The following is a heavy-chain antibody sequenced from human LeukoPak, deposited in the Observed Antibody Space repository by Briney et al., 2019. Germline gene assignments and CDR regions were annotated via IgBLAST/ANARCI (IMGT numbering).Heavy chain of an antibody. J-gene: IGHJ5*02. Sequence: GGSLRLSCAASGLTLSRYGMHWVRQAPGKGLEWVAVISYDGSTKNYADSVKDRFTISSDNSDNTLYLQMSSLRVEDTAVYYCAGVPNVREGEWCDPWGQGTLVTVSS. CDR2: ISYDGSTK. D-gene: IGHD3-16*01. V-gene: IGHV3-30*03. CDR3: AGVPNVREGEWCDP. CDR1: GLTLSRYG.